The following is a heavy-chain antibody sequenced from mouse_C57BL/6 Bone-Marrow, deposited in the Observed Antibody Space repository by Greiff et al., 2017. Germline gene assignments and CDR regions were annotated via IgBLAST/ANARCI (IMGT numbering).Heavy chain of an antibody. V-gene: IGHV1-4*01. J-gene: IGHJ4*01. CDR2: INPSSGYT. D-gene: IGHD4-1*01. Sequence: VQLQQSGAELARPGASVKMSCKASGYTFTSYTMHWVKQRPGQGLEWIGYINPSSGYTKYNQKFKDKATLTADKSSSTAYMQLSSLTSEDSAVYYCASWDALYYAMDYWGQGTSVTGSS. CDR3: ASWDALYYAMDY. CDR1: GYTFTSYT.